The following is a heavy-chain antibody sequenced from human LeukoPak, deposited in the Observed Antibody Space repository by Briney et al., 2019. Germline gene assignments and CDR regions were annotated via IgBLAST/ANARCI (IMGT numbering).Heavy chain of an antibody. CDR3: AREREALRKYYFDY. CDR2: INHSGST. CDR1: GGSFSGYY. J-gene: IGHJ4*02. Sequence: SETLSLTFAVYGGSFSGYYWSWIRQPPGKGLEWIGEINHSGSTNYNPPLKSRVTISVDTSKNQFSLKLSSVTAADTAVYYCAREREALRKYYFDYWGQGTLVTVSS. D-gene: IGHD5-12*01. V-gene: IGHV4-34*01.